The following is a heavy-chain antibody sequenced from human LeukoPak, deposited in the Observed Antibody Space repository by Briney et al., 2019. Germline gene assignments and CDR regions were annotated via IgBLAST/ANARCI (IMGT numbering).Heavy chain of an antibody. CDR2: INYSGST. D-gene: IGHD3-22*01. CDR1: GYSISSGYY. J-gene: IGHJ4*02. V-gene: IGHV4-38-2*02. CDR3: ARRGNYDSSPFDY. Sequence: SETLSLTCTVSGYSISSGYYWGWFRQPPGKGLEWIGSINYSGSTYYNPSLKSRVTISVDTSKNQFSLKLSSVTAADTAVYYCARRGNYDSSPFDYWGQGTLVTVSS.